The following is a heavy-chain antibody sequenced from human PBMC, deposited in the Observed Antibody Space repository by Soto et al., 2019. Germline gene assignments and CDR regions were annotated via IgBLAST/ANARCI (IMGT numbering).Heavy chain of an antibody. J-gene: IGHJ6*02. CDR3: ARDRYYDSSGGEYYYYGMDV. CDR2: IYYSGST. D-gene: IGHD3-22*01. V-gene: IGHV4-31*03. Sequence: SETLSLTCTVSGGSISSGGYYWSWIRQHPGKGLEWIGYIYYSGSTYYNPSLKSRVTISVDTSKNQFSLKLSSVTAADTAVYYCARDRYYDSSGGEYYYYGMDVWGQGTTVTV. CDR1: GGSISSGGYY.